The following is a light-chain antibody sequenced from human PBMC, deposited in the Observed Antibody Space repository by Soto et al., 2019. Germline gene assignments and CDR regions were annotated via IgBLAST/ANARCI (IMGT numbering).Light chain of an antibody. CDR3: QQRSNWPLMYT. V-gene: IGKV3-11*01. CDR2: DAS. J-gene: IGKJ2*01. CDR1: QSVSSY. Sequence: EIVLTQSPATLSLSPGERATLSCRASQSVSSYLAWYQQKPGQAPRLLIYDASNRSTGIPARFSGSGSGTAFIPPTSSLEPEDFAVYYCQQRSNWPLMYTFGQGTKLEIK.